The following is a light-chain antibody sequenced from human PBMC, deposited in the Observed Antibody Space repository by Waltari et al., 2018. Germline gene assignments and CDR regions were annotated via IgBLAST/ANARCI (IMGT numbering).Light chain of an antibody. Sequence: EIVLTQSPATLSLSPGERATLSCSASQSVSSYLAWYQQKPGHAPRRIIYDASNRATGIPARFSGSGSGTDFTLTISSLEPEDFAVYYCQQRSNWPLTFGPGTKVDIK. CDR3: QQRSNWPLT. V-gene: IGKV3-11*01. CDR2: DAS. CDR1: QSVSSY. J-gene: IGKJ3*01.